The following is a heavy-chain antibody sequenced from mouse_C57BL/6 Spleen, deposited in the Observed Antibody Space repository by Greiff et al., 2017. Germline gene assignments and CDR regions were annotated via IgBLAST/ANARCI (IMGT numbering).Heavy chain of an antibody. Sequence: EVQLQQSGPELVKPGASVKISCKASGYSFTSYYMNWVKQSPEKSLEWIGEINPSTGGTTYNQKFKAKATLTVDKSSSTAYMQLKSLTSEDSAVYYCAKPYYYGKGYYFDYWGQGTTLTVSS. CDR3: AKPYYYGKGYYFDY. CDR1: GYSFTSYY. CDR2: INPSTGGT. J-gene: IGHJ2*01. V-gene: IGHV1-42*01. D-gene: IGHD1-1*01.